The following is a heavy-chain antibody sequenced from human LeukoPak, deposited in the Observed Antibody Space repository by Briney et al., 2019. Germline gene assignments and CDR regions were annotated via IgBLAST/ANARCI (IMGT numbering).Heavy chain of an antibody. CDR3: AKDPYRVIVATGNYLDP. D-gene: IGHD3-22*01. CDR2: ISHDGSNI. V-gene: IGHV3-30*04. J-gene: IGHJ5*02. Sequence: PGGSLRLSCAASGFTFSNYAMHWVRQAPGKGLEWVAVISHDGSNIHYGDSVKGRFTISRDNSKNTLYLQMNSLRAEDTAVYHCAKDPYRVIVATGNYLDPWGQGTLVTVSS. CDR1: GFTFSNYA.